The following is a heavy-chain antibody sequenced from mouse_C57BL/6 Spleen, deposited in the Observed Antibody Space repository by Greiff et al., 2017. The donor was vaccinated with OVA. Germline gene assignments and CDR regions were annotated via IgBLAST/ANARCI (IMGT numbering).Heavy chain of an antibody. Sequence: QVQLKQPGAELVKPGASVKMSCKASGYTFTSYWITWVKQRPGQGLEWIGDIYPGSGSTNYNEKFKSKATLTVDTSSSTAYMQLSSLTSEDSAVYYCARSEFITTVVATSYWYFDVWGTGTTVTVSS. J-gene: IGHJ1*03. D-gene: IGHD1-1*01. V-gene: IGHV1-55*01. CDR1: GYTFTSYW. CDR3: ARSEFITTVVATSYWYFDV. CDR2: IYPGSGST.